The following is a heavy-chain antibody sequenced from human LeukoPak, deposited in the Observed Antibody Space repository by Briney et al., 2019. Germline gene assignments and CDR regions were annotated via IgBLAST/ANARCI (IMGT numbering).Heavy chain of an antibody. CDR2: INSDGSST. Sequence: PGGSLRLSCAASGFTFSSYLMHWVRQAPGKGLVWVSRINSDGSSTSYADSVKGRFTISRDNAKNTLYLQMNSLRAEDTAVFYCARVRGGSGAAAGTHDYWGQGTLVTVSS. J-gene: IGHJ4*02. V-gene: IGHV3-74*01. CDR1: GFTFSSYL. D-gene: IGHD6-13*01. CDR3: ARVRGGSGAAAGTHDY.